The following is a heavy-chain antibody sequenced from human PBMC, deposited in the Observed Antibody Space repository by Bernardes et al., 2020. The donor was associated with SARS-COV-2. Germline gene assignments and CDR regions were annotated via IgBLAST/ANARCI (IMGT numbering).Heavy chain of an antibody. V-gene: IGHV3-74*01. Sequence: GRSLRLSCAASGFSFNTYCMHWVRKVPGKGLVWVSHINSDGSRTNYADSVKGRFTIFRDNAKNTLYLQMNSLRAEDTAVYYCTRDPSGTSPAWGQGTLVTVSS. CDR1: GFSFNTYC. D-gene: IGHD1-1*01. CDR2: INSDGSRT. CDR3: TRDPSGTSPA. J-gene: IGHJ5*02.